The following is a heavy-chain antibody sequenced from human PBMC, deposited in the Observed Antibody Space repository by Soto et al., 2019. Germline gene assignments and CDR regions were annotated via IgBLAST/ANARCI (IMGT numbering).Heavy chain of an antibody. Sequence: ASVKVSCKASGYTFSSYAMHWVLQAPGQRLEWMGWINAGYGNTKSSQKFQDRVTISRDTSASTAYMELTSLRSEDTAVYYCARDTGDGTFDFWGQGTLVTVSS. CDR1: GYTFSSYA. J-gene: IGHJ4*02. D-gene: IGHD7-27*01. CDR3: ARDTGDGTFDF. CDR2: INAGYGNT. V-gene: IGHV1-3*01.